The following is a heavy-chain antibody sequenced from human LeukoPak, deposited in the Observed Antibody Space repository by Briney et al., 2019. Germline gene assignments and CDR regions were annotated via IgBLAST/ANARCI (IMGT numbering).Heavy chain of an antibody. Sequence: GGSLRLSCAASGFTFSSYAMSWFRQAPGKGLEWVSAISGSGGSTYYADSVKGRFTISRDNSKNTLYLQMNSLRAEDTAVYYCAKVSRYCSSTSCHDSPDPWGQGTLVTVSS. V-gene: IGHV3-23*01. CDR3: AKVSRYCSSTSCHDSPDP. D-gene: IGHD2-2*01. CDR2: ISGSGGST. CDR1: GFTFSSYA. J-gene: IGHJ5*02.